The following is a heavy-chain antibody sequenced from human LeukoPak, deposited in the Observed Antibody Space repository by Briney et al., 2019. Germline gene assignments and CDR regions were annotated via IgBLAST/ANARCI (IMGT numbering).Heavy chain of an antibody. D-gene: IGHD2-21*01. J-gene: IGHJ4*02. CDR1: GESISGFY. CDR2: IYYSGST. V-gene: IGHV4-59*01. Sequence: SETLSLTCAVYGESISGFYWTWLRQPPGKGLEWIGYIYYSGSTNYNPSLKSRVTISVDTSKNQFYLKLSSVTAADTAVYYCARGVVIAPQTFDYWGQGTLVTVSS. CDR3: ARGVVIAPQTFDY.